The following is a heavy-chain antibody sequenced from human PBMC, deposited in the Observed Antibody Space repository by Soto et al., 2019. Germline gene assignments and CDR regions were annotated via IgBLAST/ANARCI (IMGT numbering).Heavy chain of an antibody. V-gene: IGHV1-46*03. J-gene: IGHJ6*03. Sequence: ASVKVSCKASGYTFTSYYMHWVRQAPGQGLEWMGIINPSGGSTSYAQKFQGRVTMTRDTSTSTVYMELSSLRSEDTAVYYCARGYGDYDTFYYYYMDVWGKGTTVTVSS. D-gene: IGHD4-17*01. CDR1: GYTFTSYY. CDR3: ARGYGDYDTFYYYYMDV. CDR2: INPSGGST.